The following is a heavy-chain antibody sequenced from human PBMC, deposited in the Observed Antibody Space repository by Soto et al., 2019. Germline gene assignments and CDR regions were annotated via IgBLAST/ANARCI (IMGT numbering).Heavy chain of an antibody. CDR2: IKQDGSEK. V-gene: IGHV3-7*01. Sequence: GGSLRLSCAASGFTFSSYWMSWVRQAPGKGLEWVANIKQDGSEKYYVDSVKGRFTISRDNAKNSLYLQMNSLRAEDTAVYYCARDGQGYCSSTSCYAEADDAFDIWGQGTMVTVSS. D-gene: IGHD2-2*01. J-gene: IGHJ3*02. CDR1: GFTFSSYW. CDR3: ARDGQGYCSSTSCYAEADDAFDI.